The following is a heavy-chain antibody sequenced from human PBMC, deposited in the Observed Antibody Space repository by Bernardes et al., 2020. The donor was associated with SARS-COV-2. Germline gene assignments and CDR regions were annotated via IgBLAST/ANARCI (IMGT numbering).Heavy chain of an antibody. D-gene: IGHD6-19*01. CDR2: IYSSGSS. J-gene: IGHJ4*02. CDR1: GGSISSSNYY. Sequence: ETLSLTCTVSGGSISSSNYYWGWIRQPPGKGLEWIGSIYSSGSSYYNPSLKSRVTISVDTSKNQFSLKLSSVTAADTAVYYCARVFYSSGWRGFDYWGQGTLVTVSS. V-gene: IGHV4-39*07. CDR3: ARVFYSSGWRGFDY.